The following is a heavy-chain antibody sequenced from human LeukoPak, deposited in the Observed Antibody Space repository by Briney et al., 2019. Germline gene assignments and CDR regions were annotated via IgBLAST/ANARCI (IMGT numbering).Heavy chain of an antibody. CDR3: ARVGDNWNFASYYMDV. J-gene: IGHJ6*03. CDR2: IYYSGST. V-gene: IGHV4-31*03. CDR1: GGSISSGGYY. D-gene: IGHD1-20*01. Sequence: NPSQTLSLTCTVSGGSISSGGYYWSWIRQHPGKGLEWIGYIYYSGSTYYNPSLKSRVTISVDTSKNQFSLKLSSVTAADTAVYYCARVGDNWNFASYYMDVWGKGTTVTVSS.